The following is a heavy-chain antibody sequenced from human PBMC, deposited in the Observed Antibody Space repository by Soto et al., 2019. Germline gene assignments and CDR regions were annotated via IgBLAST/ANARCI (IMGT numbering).Heavy chain of an antibody. CDR1: GYTLTELS. Sequence: ASVKVSCKVSGYTLTELSMHWVRQAPGKGLEWMGGFDPEDGETIYAQKFQGRVTMTADTSTDTAYMELSSLRSEDTAVYYCARDGRNGGYFDYWGQGTLVTVS. V-gene: IGHV1-24*01. CDR3: ARDGRNGGYFDY. J-gene: IGHJ4*02. D-gene: IGHD2-8*01. CDR2: FDPEDGET.